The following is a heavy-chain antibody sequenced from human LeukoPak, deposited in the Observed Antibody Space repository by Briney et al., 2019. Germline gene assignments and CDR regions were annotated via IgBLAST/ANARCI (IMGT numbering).Heavy chain of an antibody. J-gene: IGHJ4*02. CDR2: TSPDGTRT. D-gene: IGHD1-26*01. V-gene: IGHV3-74*01. CDR1: GFTFSSNW. CDR3: VYSGNFRFDY. Sequence: GGSLRLSCAASGFTFSSNWIHWVRQVPREGLVWVSRTSPDGTRTTYADSVKGRFTISRDNAKNTLYLQMNTLRAEDTAVYYCVYSGNFRFDYWGQGTLVTVSS.